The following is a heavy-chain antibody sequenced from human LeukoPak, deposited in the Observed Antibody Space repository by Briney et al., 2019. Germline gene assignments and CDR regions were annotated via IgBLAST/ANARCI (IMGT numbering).Heavy chain of an antibody. J-gene: IGHJ2*01. CDR3: ARDRAEGFDL. CDR1: GGSFSGYY. CDR2: INHSGST. Sequence: SETLPLTCAVYGGSFSGYYWSWIRQPPGKGLEWIGEINHSGSTNYNPSLKSRVTISVDTAKNQISLSLSSVTAADTAVYYCARDRAEGFDLWGRGTLVTVSS. V-gene: IGHV4-34*01. D-gene: IGHD1-14*01.